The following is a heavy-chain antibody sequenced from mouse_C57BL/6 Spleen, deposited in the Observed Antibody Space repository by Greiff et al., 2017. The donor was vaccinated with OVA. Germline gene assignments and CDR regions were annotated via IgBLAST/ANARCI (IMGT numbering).Heavy chain of an antibody. J-gene: IGHJ4*01. CDR3: ARGGPIYYDYDVNAMDY. V-gene: IGHV1-26*01. Sequence: EVQLQQSGPELVKPGASVKISCKASGYTFTDYYMNWVKQSHGKSLEWIGDINPNNGGTSYNQKFKGKATLTVDKSSSTAYMELRSLTSEDSAVYYCARGGPIYYDYDVNAMDYWGQGTSVTVSS. D-gene: IGHD2-4*01. CDR2: INPNNGGT. CDR1: GYTFTDYY.